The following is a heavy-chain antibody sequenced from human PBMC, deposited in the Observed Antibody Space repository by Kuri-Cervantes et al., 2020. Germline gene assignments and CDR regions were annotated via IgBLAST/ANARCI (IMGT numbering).Heavy chain of an antibody. Sequence: GESLKISCAASGFTFSTYWMTWVRQAPGKGLEWVANIKPDESEKNYVDSVKGRFTTSRDNAKNSLYLQMNSLRAEDTAVYYCARDGYSSGWYGGGCDHWGQGTLVTVSS. CDR3: ARDGYSSGWYGGGCDH. J-gene: IGHJ4*02. V-gene: IGHV3-7*01. D-gene: IGHD6-19*01. CDR1: GFTFSTYW. CDR2: IKPDESEK.